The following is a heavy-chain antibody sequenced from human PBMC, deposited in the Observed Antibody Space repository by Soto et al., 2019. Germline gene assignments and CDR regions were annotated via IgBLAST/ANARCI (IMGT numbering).Heavy chain of an antibody. Sequence: QVQLQESGPGLVKPSQTLSLTCTVSGGSISSGGYYWSWIRQHPGKGLEWIGYIYYSGSTYYNPSLKSRVTISVDTSKNQFSLKLSSVTAADTAVYYCAGIPRLLTTVTREAYGMDVWGQGTTVTVSS. CDR3: AGIPRLLTTVTREAYGMDV. CDR1: GGSISSGGYY. D-gene: IGHD4-17*01. V-gene: IGHV4-31*03. J-gene: IGHJ6*02. CDR2: IYYSGST.